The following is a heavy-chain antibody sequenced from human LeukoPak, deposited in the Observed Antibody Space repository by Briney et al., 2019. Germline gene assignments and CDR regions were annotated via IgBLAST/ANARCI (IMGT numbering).Heavy chain of an antibody. V-gene: IGHV3-48*02. D-gene: IGHD2-15*01. CDR1: GFTFSSFT. CDR3: ARVGNGRSWDY. Sequence: GRSLRLSCAASGFTFSSFTMNWARQVPGKGLEWISYISLGNSTMFYADSVKGRFTISRDNAKNSLYLQMNSLRDDDTVVYYCARVGNGRSWDYWGQGTLVSVSS. J-gene: IGHJ4*02. CDR2: ISLGNSTM.